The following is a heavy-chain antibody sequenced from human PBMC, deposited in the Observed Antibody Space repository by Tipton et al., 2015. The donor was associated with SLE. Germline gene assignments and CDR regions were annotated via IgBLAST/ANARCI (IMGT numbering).Heavy chain of an antibody. D-gene: IGHD3-3*01. CDR3: ARLRISGVLTGSYEYGMDV. Sequence: TLSLTCTVSGGSVNIGDYYWSWIRQPPGKGLEWIGEINHSGSSNSNPPLKSRVTMSVDTSKNQFSLNLTSVTAADTAVYYCARLRISGVLTGSYEYGMDVWGQGTAVTVSS. V-gene: IGHV4-34*01. CDR2: INHSGSS. CDR1: GGSVNIGDYY. J-gene: IGHJ6*02.